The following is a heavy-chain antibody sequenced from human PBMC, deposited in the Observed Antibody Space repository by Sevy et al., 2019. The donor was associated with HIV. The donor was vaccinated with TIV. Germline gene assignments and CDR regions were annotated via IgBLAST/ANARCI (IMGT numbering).Heavy chain of an antibody. D-gene: IGHD3-22*01. CDR3: AKDSDGSIYYNPFDF. J-gene: IGHJ4*02. Sequence: GGSLRLSCAASGFIFRNYAMSWVRQAPGKGLEWVSAISGSGGTTHYSDSVKGRFTISRDNSKKTVYLQMNSLRAEDTAVYFCAKDSDGSIYYNPFDFWGPGTLVTVSS. CDR1: GFIFRNYA. V-gene: IGHV3-23*01. CDR2: ISGSGGTT.